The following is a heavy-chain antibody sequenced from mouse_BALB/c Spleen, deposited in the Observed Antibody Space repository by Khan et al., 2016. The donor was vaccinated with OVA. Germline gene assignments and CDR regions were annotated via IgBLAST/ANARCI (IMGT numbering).Heavy chain of an antibody. V-gene: IGHV5-15*02. J-gene: IGHJ3*01. CDR2: ISSVAYSI. Sequence: EVELVEPGGGLVQPGGSRKLSCAASGFTFIDYGMAWVRQTPGKGPEWIAFISSVAYSIYYADTVSGRFTISRANTKNTLYLEMSIRRSDATAMYYCVRGRFAYWGQGTLVTVSA. CDR1: GFTFIDYG. CDR3: VRGRFAY.